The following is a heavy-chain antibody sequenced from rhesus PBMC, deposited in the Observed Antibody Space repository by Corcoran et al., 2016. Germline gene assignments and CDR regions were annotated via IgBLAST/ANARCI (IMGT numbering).Heavy chain of an antibody. CDR2: ISGSSGST. V-gene: IGHV4-99*01. Sequence: QVQLQESGPGLVKPSETLSLTGAVSGYSISSGYYWGWIRQPTGKGLEYIGYISGSSGSTYYNPSLKSRVTISKDTSKNQFSLKLSSVTAADTAVYYCARRPYYYDSGYFYWGQGVLVTVSS. D-gene: IGHD3-28*01. CDR1: GYSISSGYY. J-gene: IGHJ4*01. CDR3: ARRPYYYDSGYFY.